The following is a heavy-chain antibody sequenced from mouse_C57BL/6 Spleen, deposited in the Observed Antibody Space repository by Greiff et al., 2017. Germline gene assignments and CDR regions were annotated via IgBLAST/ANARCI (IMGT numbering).Heavy chain of an antibody. Sequence: QVQLQQSGAELVRPGASVTLSCKASGYTFTDYEMHWVKQTPVHGLEWIGAIDPETGGTASNQKFKGKAILTAAKSASTDYMEHRSLTAEDAAVYDCTREGGYDIFDYWGQGTTVTVSA. CDR3: TREGGYDIFDY. J-gene: IGHJ2*01. CDR1: GYTFTDYE. D-gene: IGHD2-2*01. V-gene: IGHV1-15*01. CDR2: IDPETGGT.